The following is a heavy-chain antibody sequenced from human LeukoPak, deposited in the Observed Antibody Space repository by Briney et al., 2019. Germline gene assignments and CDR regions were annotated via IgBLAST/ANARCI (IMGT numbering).Heavy chain of an antibody. J-gene: IGHJ4*02. CDR1: ADSISRGSYY. Sequence: SQTLSLTCTVSADSISRGSYYWTWIRQPAGKGLEWIGHIYTSGSTNYNPSLKSRVTISVDTSKNQFSLKLSSVTAADTAVYYCAREFSYWGQGTLVTISS. CDR2: IYTSGST. CDR3: AREFSY. V-gene: IGHV4-61*09.